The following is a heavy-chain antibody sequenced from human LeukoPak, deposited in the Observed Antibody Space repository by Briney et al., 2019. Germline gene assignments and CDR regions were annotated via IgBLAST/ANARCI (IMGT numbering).Heavy chain of an antibody. CDR1: GGTFSSYT. D-gene: IGHD3-16*01. J-gene: IGHJ4*02. CDR2: IIPILGTA. V-gene: IGHV1-69*08. Sequence: VASVKVSCKASGGTFSSYTISWVRQAPGQGLEWMGRIIPILGTANYAQKFQGRVTITADKSTSTAYMELSSLRSEDTAVYYCARIGRWGTQVDYWGQGTLVTVSS. CDR3: ARIGRWGTQVDY.